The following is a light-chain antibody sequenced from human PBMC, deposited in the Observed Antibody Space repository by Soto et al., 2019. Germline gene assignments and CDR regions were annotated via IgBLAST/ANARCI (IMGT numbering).Light chain of an antibody. CDR3: HQRKSWPRT. Sequence: EIVLTQSPATLSSFPGDRVTLSCRASQYINTRLAWYQHRPGQAPRLLIYQTSIRAAGIPARFGASGSGTDFNLTISDVQPEDFALYYCHQRKSWPRTFGQGTKX. J-gene: IGKJ1*01. V-gene: IGKV3-11*01. CDR1: QYINTR. CDR2: QTS.